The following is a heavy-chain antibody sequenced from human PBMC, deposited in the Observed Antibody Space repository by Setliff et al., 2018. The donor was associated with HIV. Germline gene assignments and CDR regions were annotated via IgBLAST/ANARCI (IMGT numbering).Heavy chain of an antibody. CDR2: IIPIFGTA. V-gene: IGHV1-69*13. CDR3: AGTYYYGSGATR. Sequence: GGSVKVSCKASGGTFSSYAISWVRQAPGQGLEWMGGIIPIFGTANYAQKFQGRVTITADESTSTAYMELSSLRSEDTAVYYCAGTYYYGSGATRWGQGTLVTVSS. J-gene: IGHJ4*02. CDR1: GGTFSSYA. D-gene: IGHD3-10*01.